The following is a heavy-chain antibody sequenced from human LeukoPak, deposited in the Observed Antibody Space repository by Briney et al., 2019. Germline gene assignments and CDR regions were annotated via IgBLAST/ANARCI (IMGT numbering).Heavy chain of an antibody. Sequence: ASMKVSCKASGYTFTDYYMDWVRQAPGQGLEWMGWINPNSGGTNFAQKFQGRVAMTRDTSISTAYMELGSLRSDDTAVYYCARARWQLVPYFDSWGQGTLVTVSS. J-gene: IGHJ4*02. CDR1: GYTFTDYY. CDR2: INPNSGGT. CDR3: ARARWQLVPYFDS. V-gene: IGHV1-2*02. D-gene: IGHD6-6*01.